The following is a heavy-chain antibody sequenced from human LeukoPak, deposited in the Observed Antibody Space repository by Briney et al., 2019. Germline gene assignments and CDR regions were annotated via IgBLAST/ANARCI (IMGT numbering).Heavy chain of an antibody. CDR3: TRLVKSCTTNSCYPFDY. J-gene: IGHJ4*02. CDR2: MYYSGGT. Sequence: KPSETLSLTCTVSGGSISSSSHYWGWIRQPPGKGLEWIGSMYYSGGTYYNPSLKSRVTISIDTFKNQFSLKLNPVTAADTAVYYCTRLVKSCTTNSCYPFDYWGQGTLVTVSS. D-gene: IGHD2-2*01. V-gene: IGHV4-39*01. CDR1: GGSISSSSHY.